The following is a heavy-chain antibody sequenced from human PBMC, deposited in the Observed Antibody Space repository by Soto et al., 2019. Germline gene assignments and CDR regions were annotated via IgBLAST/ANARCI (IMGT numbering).Heavy chain of an antibody. CDR2: IIPIFGTA. Sequence: SVKVSCKASGGTFSSYAISWVRQAPGQGLEWMGGIIPIFGTANYAQKFQGRVTITADESTSTAYMELSSLRSEDTAVYYCATRYDSSGYLFDYWGQGPMVTVYS. J-gene: IGHJ4*02. D-gene: IGHD3-22*01. CDR1: GGTFSSYA. V-gene: IGHV1-69*13. CDR3: ATRYDSSGYLFDY.